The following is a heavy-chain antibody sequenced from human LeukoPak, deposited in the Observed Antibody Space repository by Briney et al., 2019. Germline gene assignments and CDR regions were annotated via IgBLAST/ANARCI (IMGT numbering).Heavy chain of an antibody. Sequence: PGGSLRLSCAASGFTFSSYAMSWVRQAPGQGLEWVSAISGSGGSTYYADSVKGRFTISRDNSKNTRYLQMNSLRAEDTAVYYCAKDGRYCSSTSCQTLVDYWGQGTLVTVSS. J-gene: IGHJ4*02. CDR2: ISGSGGST. V-gene: IGHV3-23*01. CDR1: GFTFSSYA. CDR3: AKDGRYCSSTSCQTLVDY. D-gene: IGHD2-2*01.